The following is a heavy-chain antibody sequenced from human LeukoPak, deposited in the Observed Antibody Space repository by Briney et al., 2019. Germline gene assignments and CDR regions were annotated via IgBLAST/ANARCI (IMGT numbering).Heavy chain of an antibody. CDR3: ARDMVRGVIGWFDP. Sequence: GASVKVSCKASGYTFTGYYMHWVRQAPGQGLEWMGWINPNSGGTNYAQKFQGRVTMTRDTPISTAYMELSRLRSDDTAVYYCARDMVRGVIGWFDPWGQGTLVTVSS. J-gene: IGHJ5*02. CDR2: INPNSGGT. CDR1: GYTFTGYY. V-gene: IGHV1-2*02. D-gene: IGHD3-10*01.